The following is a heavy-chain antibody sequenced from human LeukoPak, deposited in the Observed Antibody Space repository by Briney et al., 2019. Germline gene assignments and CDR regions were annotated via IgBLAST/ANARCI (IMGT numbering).Heavy chain of an antibody. Sequence: GGPLRLFCAPSGLTFSSYWMSWVPQAPGKGREGVDNKKQDGREKYCGDCVKRSYTISRDNAKNSLYLQMKSLRAEDTAMYYCARDWITFGGVIVRYFDYWGQGTLVTVSS. CDR2: KKQDGREK. J-gene: IGHJ4*02. CDR3: ARDWITFGGVIVRYFDY. V-gene: IGHV3-7*01. CDR1: GLTFSSYW. D-gene: IGHD3-16*02.